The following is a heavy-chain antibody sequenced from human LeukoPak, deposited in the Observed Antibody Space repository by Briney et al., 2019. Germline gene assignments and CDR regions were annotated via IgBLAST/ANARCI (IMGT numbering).Heavy chain of an antibody. D-gene: IGHD6-6*01. CDR2: IIPIFGTA. Sequence: GGSLRLSCAASGFTFSSYAISWVRQAAGQGLEWMGGIIPIFGTANYAQKFQGRVTITTDESTSTAYMELSSLRSEDTAVYYCARVTLSSSDAFDIWGQGTMVTVSS. V-gene: IGHV1-69*05. CDR3: ARVTLSSSDAFDI. CDR1: GFTFSSYA. J-gene: IGHJ3*02.